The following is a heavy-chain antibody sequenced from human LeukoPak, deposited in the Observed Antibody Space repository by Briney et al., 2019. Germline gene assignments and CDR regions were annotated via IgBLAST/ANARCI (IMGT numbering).Heavy chain of an antibody. CDR2: IYYSGNT. CDR3: ARTVRPGVNYYYYYMDV. D-gene: IGHD6-6*01. Sequence: SETLSLTCTVSGGSISSYYWSWIRQPPGKGLEWIGYIYYSGNTNYNPSVKSRVTISVDTSKNRFSLKLSSMTAADTAVYYCARTVRPGVNYYYYYMDVWGRGTAVTVSS. J-gene: IGHJ6*03. CDR1: GGSISSYY. V-gene: IGHV4-59*01.